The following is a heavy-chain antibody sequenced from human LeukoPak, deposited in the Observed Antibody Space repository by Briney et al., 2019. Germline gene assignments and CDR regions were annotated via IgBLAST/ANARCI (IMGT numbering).Heavy chain of an antibody. CDR2: MSKSGYYT. CDR3: AKFNGWELTEYYLDY. V-gene: IGHV3-23*01. CDR1: GFIFSDYA. D-gene: IGHD1-26*01. Sequence: GGSLRLSCAASGFIFSDYAMSWVRQAPGKGLEWLSGMSKSGYYTYDAESVKGRFTISRDNPKNTLYLQMSDLRAEDTAIYYCAKFNGWELTEYYLDYWGHGTLVTVSS. J-gene: IGHJ4*01.